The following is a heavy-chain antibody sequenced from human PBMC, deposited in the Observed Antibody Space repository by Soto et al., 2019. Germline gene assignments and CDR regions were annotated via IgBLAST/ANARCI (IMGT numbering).Heavy chain of an antibody. CDR2: IYYSGST. V-gene: IGHV4-59*01. J-gene: IGHJ2*01. D-gene: IGHD6-6*01. CDR3: ARVVYSSSSWYFDL. CDR1: GGSISSYY. Sequence: SETLSLTCTVSGGSISSYYWSWIRQPPGKGLEWIGYIYYSGSTNYNPSLKSRVTISVDTSKNQFSLKLSSVTAADTAVYYCARVVYSSSSWYFDLWGRGTLVTVSS.